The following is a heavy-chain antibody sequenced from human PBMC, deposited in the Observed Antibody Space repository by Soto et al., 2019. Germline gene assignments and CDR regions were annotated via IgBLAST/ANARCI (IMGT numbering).Heavy chain of an antibody. V-gene: IGHV4-31*03. CDR1: GGSISSGGYY. J-gene: IGHJ3*02. CDR3: ARVGGYADLGSHTAFDI. Sequence: QVQLQESGPGLVKPSQTLSLTCTVSGGSISSGGYYWSWIRQHPGKGLEWIGYIYYSGSTYYNPSLKSRVTISVDTSKNQFSLKLSSVTAADTAGYYFARVGGYADLGSHTAFDIWGQGTIVTVSS. CDR2: IYYSGST. D-gene: IGHD6-25*01.